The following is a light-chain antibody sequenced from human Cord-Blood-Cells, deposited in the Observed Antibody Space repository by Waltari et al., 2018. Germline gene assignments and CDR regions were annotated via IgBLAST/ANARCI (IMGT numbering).Light chain of an antibody. CDR3: SSYAGYSRV. J-gene: IGLJ3*02. V-gene: IGLV2-14*01. Sequence: QPALTQPASVSGSPGQSITTPCTGTSSDVGGYNYVSWYQPHPGKAPKLMIYDVSKRPAGVSNRFSVSKSGNTASPTISGLQAEGECEDCCSSYAGYSRVFGGGTKLTVL. CDR1: SSDVGGYNY. CDR2: DVS.